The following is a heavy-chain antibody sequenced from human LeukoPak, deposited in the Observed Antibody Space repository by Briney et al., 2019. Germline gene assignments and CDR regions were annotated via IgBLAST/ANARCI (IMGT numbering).Heavy chain of an antibody. J-gene: IGHJ5*02. CDR3: ARLKDWYDNGSDKWFDL. D-gene: IGHD3/OR15-3a*01. CDR1: GDSVSSSSYY. V-gene: IGHV4-39*01. CDR2: ISSDGNT. Sequence: SETLSLTCTVSGDSVSSSSYYWDWIRQPLGKGLEWIGSISSDGNTHYNTSLKSRVTMSVDTSKNQFSLKLTSVTAADTAVYFCARLKDWYDNGSDKWFDLWGQGTLVAVSS.